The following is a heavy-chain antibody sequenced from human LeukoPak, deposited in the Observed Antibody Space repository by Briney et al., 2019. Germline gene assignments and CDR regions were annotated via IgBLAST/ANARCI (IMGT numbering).Heavy chain of an antibody. J-gene: IGHJ5*02. CDR2: INPNSGGT. Sequence: ASVKVSCKASGYTFTGYYMHWVRQAPGQGREWMGRINPNSGGTNYAQKFQGRVTMTRDTSIRTAYMELSRLRSDDTAVYYCARGYCGGGTCYIVENWLDPWGQGTLVTVSS. CDR1: GYTFTGYY. V-gene: IGHV1-2*06. D-gene: IGHD2-15*01. CDR3: ARGYCGGGTCYIVENWLDP.